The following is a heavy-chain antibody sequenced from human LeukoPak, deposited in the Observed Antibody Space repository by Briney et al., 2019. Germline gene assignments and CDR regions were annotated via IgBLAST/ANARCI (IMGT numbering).Heavy chain of an antibody. CDR1: GASFSSGDQY. V-gene: IGHV4-31*03. J-gene: IGHJ4*02. CDR3: SRGLDSRKLGY. Sequence: SETLSLTCTVSGASFSSGDQYWNWIRQSPGKGLEWIGSIHPSGTLYNDPSLESRVTMSMDTSKNQFSLNLNSVTAADTAVYFCSRGLDSRKLGYWGQGTLVTVSS. CDR2: IHPSGTL. D-gene: IGHD3-22*01.